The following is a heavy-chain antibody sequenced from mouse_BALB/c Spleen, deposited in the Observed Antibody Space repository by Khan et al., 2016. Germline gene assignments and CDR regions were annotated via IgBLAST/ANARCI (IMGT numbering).Heavy chain of an antibody. Sequence: QVQLKQSGAELMKPGASVKISCKATGYTFSSYWIEWVKQRPGHGLEWIGEILPGSGSTNYNEKFKGKATFTADTSSNTAYMQLSSLTSEDSAVYYCARGRYDKGFDYWGQGTTLTVSS. CDR3: ARGRYDKGFDY. CDR2: ILPGSGST. D-gene: IGHD2-14*01. J-gene: IGHJ2*01. CDR1: GYTFSSYW. V-gene: IGHV1-9*01.